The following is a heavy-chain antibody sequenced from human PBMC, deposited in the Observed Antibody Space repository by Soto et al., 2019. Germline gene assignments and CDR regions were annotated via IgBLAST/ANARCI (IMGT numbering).Heavy chain of an antibody. CDR1: GFTFSSYA. D-gene: IGHD1-26*01. CDR2: ISGSGGST. Sequence: GGSLRLSCAASGFTFSSYAMSWVRQAPGKGLEWVSAISGSGGSTYYADSVKGRCTISRDNSKNTLYLQMNSLRAEDTAVYYCAKDQAFDPNSGYLDYWGQGTLVTVSS. CDR3: AKDQAFDPNSGYLDY. V-gene: IGHV3-23*01. J-gene: IGHJ4*02.